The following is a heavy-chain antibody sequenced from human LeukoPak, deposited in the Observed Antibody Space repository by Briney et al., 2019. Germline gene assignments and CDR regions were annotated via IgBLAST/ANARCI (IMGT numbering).Heavy chain of an antibody. CDR3: ARARYSSSWFGSN. V-gene: IGHV1-2*02. CDR1: GYTFTGYY. CDR2: INPNSGGT. J-gene: IGHJ4*02. Sequence: ASVKVSCKASGYTFTGYYMHWVRQAPGQGLEWMGWINPNSGGTNYAQKFQGRVTMTRDTSINTAYMELSRLRSDDTAVYYCARARYSSSWFGSNWGQGTLVTVSS. D-gene: IGHD6-13*01.